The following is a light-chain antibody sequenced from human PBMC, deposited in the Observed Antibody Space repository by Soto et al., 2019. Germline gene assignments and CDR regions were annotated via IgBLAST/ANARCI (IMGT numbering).Light chain of an antibody. CDR1: QRIITY. Sequence: IQMTQSPSSLSASVGDRVTITCRASQRIITYLNWYQQKPGKAPKLLISLISTLQRGVPSRFSGSGSGTDFTLTITGLQPEDLATYYCQQSYSTPYTFGQGTKLEIK. CDR3: QQSYSTPYT. V-gene: IGKV1-39*01. J-gene: IGKJ2*01. CDR2: LIS.